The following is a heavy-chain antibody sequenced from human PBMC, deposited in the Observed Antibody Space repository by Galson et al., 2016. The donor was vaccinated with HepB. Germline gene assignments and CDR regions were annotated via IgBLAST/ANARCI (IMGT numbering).Heavy chain of an antibody. V-gene: IGHV4-34*01. CDR3: ARELGLRGIRMDV. CDR1: GGPFSGY. Sequence: ETLSLTCAVSGGPFSGYWSWLRQPPGEGLEWIGEINQSGTSTTYNPSLVPRVTISVDTSKNQFSLNLKSVTAADTAVYYCARELGLRGIRMDVWGQGTTVIVSS. CDR2: INQSGTS. J-gene: IGHJ6*02. D-gene: IGHD3-10*01.